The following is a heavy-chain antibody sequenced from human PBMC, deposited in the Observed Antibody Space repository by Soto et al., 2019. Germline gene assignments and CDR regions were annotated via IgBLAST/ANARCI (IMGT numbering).Heavy chain of an antibody. CDR2: IYHGGST. Sequence: SETLSLTCAVSGYSISSGYYWGWIRQPPGKGLEWIGSIYHGGSTYYNPSLKSRVTISVDTSKNQFSLKLSSVTAADTAVYYCAREWGTMVRGVRVSKGMDVWGQGTTVTVSS. D-gene: IGHD3-10*01. CDR1: GYSISSGYY. J-gene: IGHJ6*02. V-gene: IGHV4-38-2*02. CDR3: AREWGTMVRGVRVSKGMDV.